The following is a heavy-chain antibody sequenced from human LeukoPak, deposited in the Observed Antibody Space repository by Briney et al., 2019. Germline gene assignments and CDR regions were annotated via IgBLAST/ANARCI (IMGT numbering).Heavy chain of an antibody. Sequence: GGSLRLSCTASGFTFSSYWMHWVRQAPGKGLVWVSHINTDGSRTNYADSVKGRFTIPRDNAKNTLYLQMNSLRAEDTAVYYCAPSRLTMGYWGQGTLVTVSS. V-gene: IGHV3-74*01. J-gene: IGHJ4*02. D-gene: IGHD3-16*01. CDR1: GFTFSSYW. CDR3: APSRLTMGY. CDR2: INTDGSRT.